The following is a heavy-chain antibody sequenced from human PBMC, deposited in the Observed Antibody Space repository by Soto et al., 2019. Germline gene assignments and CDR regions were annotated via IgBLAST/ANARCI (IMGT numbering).Heavy chain of an antibody. CDR2: IKPGGSDL. CDR3: ATQITYIYDL. J-gene: IGHJ5*02. CDR1: GYRLDGAW. Sequence: GESLKISCKVAGYRLDGAWIGWVRQIPGKGLEWMGIIKPGGSDLRYSPSFRGQVTISADAAVNTAFLQWNSLKASDTAMYYCATQITYIYDLWGQGTLPIV. V-gene: IGHV5-51*01. D-gene: IGHD3-3*02.